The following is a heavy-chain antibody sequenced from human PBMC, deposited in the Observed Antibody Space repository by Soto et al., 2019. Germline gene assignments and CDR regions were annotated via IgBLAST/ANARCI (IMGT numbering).Heavy chain of an antibody. D-gene: IGHD2-8*01. CDR1: GGSISSYY. CDR3: AREGKGCTNAVCYGIDI. J-gene: IGHJ3*02. Sequence: SETLSLTCTVSGGSISSYYWSWIRQPPGKGLEWIGYIDDSGSTNYIPSLRSRVTISLDTSTNQFSLRVSSVTAADTAVYYCAREGKGCTNAVCYGIDIWGQGTLVTVSS. CDR2: IDDSGST. V-gene: IGHV4-59*01.